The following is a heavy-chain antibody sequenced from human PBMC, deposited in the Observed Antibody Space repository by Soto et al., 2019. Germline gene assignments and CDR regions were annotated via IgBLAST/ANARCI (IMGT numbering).Heavy chain of an antibody. D-gene: IGHD5-18*01. J-gene: IGHJ4*02. CDR3: ARSRGYNYGYVDY. Sequence: GGSLRLSCAASGFTFSSYAMHWVRQAPGKGLDWVAIISYDGNNKYYADSVKGRFTISRDNSKNILYLQMNSLRAEDTALFFCARSRGYNYGYVDYWGRGTLVTVSS. CDR2: ISYDGNNK. CDR1: GFTFSSYA. V-gene: IGHV3-30-3*01.